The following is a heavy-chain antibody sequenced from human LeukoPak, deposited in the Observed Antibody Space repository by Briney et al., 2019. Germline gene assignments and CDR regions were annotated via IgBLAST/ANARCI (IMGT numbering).Heavy chain of an antibody. CDR1: GVSISSGGYS. V-gene: IGHV4-30-2*01. D-gene: IGHD2-15*01. Sequence: SQTLSLTCAVSGVSISSGGYSWSWIRQPPGKGLEWIGYIYHSGSTYYNPSLKSRVTISVDRSKNQFSLKLSSVTAADTAVYYCARGVVPNWFDPWGQGTLVTVSS. CDR3: ARGVVPNWFDP. J-gene: IGHJ5*02. CDR2: IYHSGST.